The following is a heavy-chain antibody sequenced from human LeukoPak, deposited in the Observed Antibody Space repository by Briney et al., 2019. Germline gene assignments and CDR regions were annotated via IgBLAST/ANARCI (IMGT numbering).Heavy chain of an antibody. CDR2: ISNDDRNK. Sequence: GGSLRLSCAASGFTFSSYWMSWVRQAPGKGLEWVAVISNDDRNKYYTDSVKGRFIISRDNSKNTVYLQMNSLKTEDTAMYYCARPSPPGDGYNPCDYWGPGALVVVSS. J-gene: IGHJ4*02. V-gene: IGHV3-30*03. D-gene: IGHD5-24*01. CDR1: GFTFSSYW. CDR3: ARPSPPGDGYNPCDY.